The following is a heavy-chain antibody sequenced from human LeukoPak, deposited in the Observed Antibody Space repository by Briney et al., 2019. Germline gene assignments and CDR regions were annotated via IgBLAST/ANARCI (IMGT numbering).Heavy chain of an antibody. J-gene: IGHJ6*02. Sequence: SETLSLTCTISGGSISNSYWSWIRQPPGKPLEWIGYIYYTGTTKHNPSLKSRATISLDTSKNQFSLKLTSVTAADTALFFCARGYDIDVWGQGTTVTVSS. CDR1: GGSISNSY. CDR2: IYYTGTT. CDR3: ARGYDIDV. V-gene: IGHV4-59*01.